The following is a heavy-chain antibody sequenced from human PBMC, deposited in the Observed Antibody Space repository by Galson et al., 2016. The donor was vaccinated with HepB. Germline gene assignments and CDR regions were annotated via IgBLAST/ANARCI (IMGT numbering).Heavy chain of an antibody. V-gene: IGHV4-61*02. CDR1: GDSIISDSYHY. D-gene: IGHD3-10*01. CDR2: IYTTGST. Sequence: TLSLTCIVSGDSIISDSYHYWSWIRQPVGKGLEWVGLIYTTGSTSYNPSHKSRVTISLDTSKNQISLKMSSVTAADTAVYYCARRGVITVAVDYWGQGTLVAVS. J-gene: IGHJ4*02. CDR3: ARRGVITVAVDY.